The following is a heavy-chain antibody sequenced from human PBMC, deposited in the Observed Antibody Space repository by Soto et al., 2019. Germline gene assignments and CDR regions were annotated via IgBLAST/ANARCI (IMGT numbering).Heavy chain of an antibody. CDR3: ATGRVYFGSEY. J-gene: IGHJ4*02. D-gene: IGHD3-10*01. CDR2: IYYNGNI. Sequence: QVQLQESGPGLVKPLETLSLTCTVPGGSITSYYWSWVRQPPGKGLEWIGYIYYNGNINYNPSLKSRLTLSVDPSKHQFSRRLSSVTAADPAVYYCATGRVYFGSEYWGQGTLVTVSS. CDR1: GGSITSYY. V-gene: IGHV4-59*01.